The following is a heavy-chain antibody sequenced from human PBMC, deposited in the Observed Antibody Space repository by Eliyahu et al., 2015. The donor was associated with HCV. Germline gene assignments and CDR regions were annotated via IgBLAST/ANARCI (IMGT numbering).Heavy chain of an antibody. D-gene: IGHD3-10*01. CDR3: VGSSQGHYWFDL. CDR2: INHSGGT. Sequence: QVQLQQWGAGLLKPSETLSLTCAVXGGSFSGYFWSWIRQPPGKGLEWIGEINHSGGTNYXPSLKRRVTISGDTPRNQFSLKLRSVTAADTAVYYCVGSSQGHYWFDLWGQGSLVTVSA. CDR1: GGSFSGYF. J-gene: IGHJ5*02. V-gene: IGHV4-34*02.